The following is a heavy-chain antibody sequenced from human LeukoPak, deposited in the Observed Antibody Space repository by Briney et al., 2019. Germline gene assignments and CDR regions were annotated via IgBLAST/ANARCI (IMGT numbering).Heavy chain of an antibody. CDR1: GYTFTSYA. D-gene: IGHD2-2*01. Sequence: GASVKVSCKASGYTFTSYAMHWVRQAPGQRLEWMGRINPNSGGTNYAQKFQGRVTMTRDTSISTAYMELGRLRSDDTAVYYCAREKVRQSGMDVWGQGTTVTVSS. V-gene: IGHV1-2*06. J-gene: IGHJ6*02. CDR2: INPNSGGT. CDR3: AREKVRQSGMDV.